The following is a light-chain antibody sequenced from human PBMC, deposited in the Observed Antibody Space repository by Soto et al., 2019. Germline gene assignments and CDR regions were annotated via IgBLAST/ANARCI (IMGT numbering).Light chain of an antibody. CDR2: GAS. V-gene: IGKV3-20*01. CDR1: LSVSSS. CDR3: QQYGTSPIT. J-gene: IGKJ5*01. Sequence: ETVLTQSPGTLSLSPGERATLSCRASLSVSSSLAWYQQKPGQAPRLLIYGASSRATGIPDRFSGSGSGTDFTLTISRLEPEDFAGFYCQQYGTSPITFGQGTRLEIK.